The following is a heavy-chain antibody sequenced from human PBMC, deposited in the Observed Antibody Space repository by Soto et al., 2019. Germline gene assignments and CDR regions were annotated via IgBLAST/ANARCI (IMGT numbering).Heavy chain of an antibody. V-gene: IGHV4-39*01. CDR3: ARQQTWVVTQAYFDV. D-gene: IGHD2-21*02. Sequence: SETLSLTCTVTGDSISSRSYYWGWIRQPPGKGLEWIGSIYYSGSTYNNPSLRSRVSMSIDTSKDQFSLKLKSVTAADTALYLCARQQTWVVTQAYFDVWGPGXLVTVYS. CDR2: IYYSGST. J-gene: IGHJ4*02. CDR1: GDSISSRSYY.